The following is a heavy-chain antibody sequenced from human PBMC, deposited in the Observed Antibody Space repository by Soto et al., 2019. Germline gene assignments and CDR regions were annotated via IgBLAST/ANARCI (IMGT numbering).Heavy chain of an antibody. CDR2: MYPGDSDT. J-gene: IGHJ4*02. CDR3: ARLPRDCNKTSCYYADH. CDR1: GYDFNTNW. D-gene: IGHD3-3*01. Sequence: GESLTLSGRGSGYDFNTNWFGWVRQLPGRGLEWVGIMYPGDSDTRYNPSLQGHVTLSVDVTVSTAFLQWRSLETSDTGMYFCARLPRDCNKTSCYYADHWGQGTQVTVSS. V-gene: IGHV5-51*01.